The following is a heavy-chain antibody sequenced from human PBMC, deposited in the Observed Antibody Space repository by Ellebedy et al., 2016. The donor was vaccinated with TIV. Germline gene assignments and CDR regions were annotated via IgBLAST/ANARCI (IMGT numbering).Heavy chain of an antibody. J-gene: IGHJ5*02. CDR1: GFSFSGYT. CDR2: IWFDGSNQ. V-gene: IGHV3-33*07. Sequence: PGGSLRLSCAGSGFSFSGYTMYWIRQAPGKGLEWVAFIWFDGSNQYYADSVRDRFTISRDNFNNTLYLQMNSLRAEDTAVYYCARDFGYAYGFYNFFDPWGQGTLVTVSS. D-gene: IGHD3-10*01. CDR3: ARDFGYAYGFYNFFDP.